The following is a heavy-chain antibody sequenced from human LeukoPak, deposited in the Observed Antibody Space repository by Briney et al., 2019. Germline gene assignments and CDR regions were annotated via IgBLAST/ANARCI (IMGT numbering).Heavy chain of an antibody. V-gene: IGHV4-38-2*01. CDR3: ARVGAY. CDR1: GFTVSSNY. Sequence: GSLRLSCAASGFTVSSNYMSWFRQPPGKGLEWIGSIYHSGSTFYNPSLKSRVTISVDTSKNQFSLKLSSVTAADTAVYYCARVGAYWGQGTLVTVSS. D-gene: IGHD4/OR15-4a*01. CDR2: IYHSGST. J-gene: IGHJ4*02.